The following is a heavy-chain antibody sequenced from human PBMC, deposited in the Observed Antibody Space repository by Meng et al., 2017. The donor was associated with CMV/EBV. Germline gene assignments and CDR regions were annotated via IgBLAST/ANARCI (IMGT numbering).Heavy chain of an antibody. CDR2: ISWDGGST. D-gene: IGHD3-10*01. CDR1: GFTFDDYA. V-gene: IGHV3-43D*03. CDR3: AKDIAPWARGIDY. J-gene: IGHJ4*02. Sequence: GESLKISCAASGFTFDDYAMHWVRQAPGKGLEWVSLISWDGGSTYYADSVKGRFTISRDNSKNSPYLQMNSLRAEDTALYYCAKDIAPWARGIDYWGQGTLVTVSS.